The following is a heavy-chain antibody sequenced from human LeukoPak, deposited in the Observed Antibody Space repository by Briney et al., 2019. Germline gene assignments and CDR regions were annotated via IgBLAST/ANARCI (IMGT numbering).Heavy chain of an antibody. V-gene: IGHV4-59*01. J-gene: IGHJ4*02. CDR2: IYYSGST. CDR3: ARGIGYCSGGSCYGPPFFDY. D-gene: IGHD2-15*01. CDR1: GGSISSYY. Sequence: SETLSLTCTVSGGSISSYYWSWIRQPPGKGLEWIGYIYYSGSTNYNPSLKSRVTISVDTSKNQFSLKLSSVTAADTAVYYCARGIGYCSGGSCYGPPFFDYWGQGTLVTVSS.